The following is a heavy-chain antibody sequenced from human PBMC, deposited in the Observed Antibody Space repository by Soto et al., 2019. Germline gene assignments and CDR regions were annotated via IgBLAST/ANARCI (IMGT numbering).Heavy chain of an antibody. J-gene: IGHJ4*02. CDR3: ARDRHYYGSGSHPSDY. D-gene: IGHD3-10*01. CDR1: GFTLSSYS. Sequence: GGSLRLSCAVSGFTLSSYSMNWVRQAPGKGLEWVSSSSSSDTYKYYADSVKGRFTISRDNAKNSLYLQMNSLRAEDTAVYYCARDRHYYGSGSHPSDYWGQGTLVTVSS. V-gene: IGHV3-21*01. CDR2: SSSSDTYK.